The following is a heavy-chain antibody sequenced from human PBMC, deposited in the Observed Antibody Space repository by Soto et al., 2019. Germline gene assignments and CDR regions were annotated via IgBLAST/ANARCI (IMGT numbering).Heavy chain of an antibody. CDR3: ARALQVTIFGVVSHFDY. J-gene: IGHJ4*02. D-gene: IGHD3-3*01. CDR2: IYYSGST. Sequence: SETLSLTCTVSGGSISSGDYYWSWIRQPPGKGLEWIGYIYYSGSTYYNPSLKSRVTISVDTSKNQFSLKLSSVTAADTAVYYCARALQVTIFGVVSHFDYWGQGTLVTVSS. CDR1: GGSISSGDYY. V-gene: IGHV4-30-4*01.